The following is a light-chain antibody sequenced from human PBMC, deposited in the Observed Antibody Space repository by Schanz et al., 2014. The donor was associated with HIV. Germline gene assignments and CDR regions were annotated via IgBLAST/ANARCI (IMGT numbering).Light chain of an antibody. CDR3: SSYASSSTRI. CDR1: RNDVGYYNL. J-gene: IGLJ2*01. V-gene: IGLV2-14*02. Sequence: QSALTQPASVSGSPGQSITISCTGTRNDVGYYNLVSWYQHHPGKAPRLLTYEVNKRPSGVSIRFSGSKSGNTASLTISGLQAEDEADYYCSSYASSSTRIFGGGTKLTVL. CDR2: EVN.